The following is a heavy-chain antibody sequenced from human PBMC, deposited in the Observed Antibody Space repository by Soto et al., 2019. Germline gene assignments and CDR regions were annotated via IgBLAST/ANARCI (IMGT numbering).Heavy chain of an antibody. CDR1: GGYISDDY. CDR2: IHFSGTS. Sequence: SETLSLTCTVSGGYISDDYWSWIRQPPGKGLEWIAFIHFSGTSNYNPSLTSRVTISVDTSKNQFSLKLSSVTAADTAVYYCARGGASRTWFDTWGQGTLVTVSS. J-gene: IGHJ5*02. D-gene: IGHD1-1*01. V-gene: IGHV4-59*01. CDR3: ARGGASRTWFDT.